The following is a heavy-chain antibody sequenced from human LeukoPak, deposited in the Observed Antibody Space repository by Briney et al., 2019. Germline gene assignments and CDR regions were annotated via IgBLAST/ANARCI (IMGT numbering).Heavy chain of an antibody. V-gene: IGHV3-23*01. D-gene: IGHD1-14*01. Sequence: GGSLRLTCAASGFTLSSYAMSWVGQAPGKGVEWVSAISGSGGSTYYADAVNGRFTISRDNSKNTLYLQMNSLRAEDTAVYYCAKAGSPHGVEYYYYYMDVWGKGTTVTVSS. CDR3: AKAGSPHGVEYYYYYMDV. CDR2: ISGSGGST. J-gene: IGHJ6*03. CDR1: GFTLSSYA.